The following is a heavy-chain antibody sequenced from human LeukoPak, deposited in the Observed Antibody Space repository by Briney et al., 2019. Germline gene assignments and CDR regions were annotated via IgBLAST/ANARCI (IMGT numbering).Heavy chain of an antibody. J-gene: IGHJ5*02. V-gene: IGHV4-59*01. CDR1: GGSINSVY. D-gene: IGHD5-18*01. Sequence: PSETLSLTCTVSGGSINSVYWSWIRQPPGKGLEWIAYIYYSGITSYNPSLKSRVTISVDTSKDQFSLKLTSVTAEDTAVYYCARDFNTASDNWFDPWGQGTLVTVSS. CDR3: ARDFNTASDNWFDP. CDR2: IYYSGIT.